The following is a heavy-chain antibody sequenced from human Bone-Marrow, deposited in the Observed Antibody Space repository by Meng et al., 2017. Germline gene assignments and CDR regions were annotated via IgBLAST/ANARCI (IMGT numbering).Heavy chain of an antibody. D-gene: IGHD6-13*01. CDR1: GFSFTDAW. CDR3: ATGAAAADH. V-gene: IGHV3-15*01. Sequence: VERVGGGGGLVMPGGALRLSCVASGFSFTDAWMSWVRQAPGKGLEWVGRIKSNSDGGTTDYAAPVKGRFTISRDDSKNTLYLQMNSLITEDTAVYFCATGAAAADHWGQGTLVTVSS. J-gene: IGHJ4*02. CDR2: IKSNSDGGTT.